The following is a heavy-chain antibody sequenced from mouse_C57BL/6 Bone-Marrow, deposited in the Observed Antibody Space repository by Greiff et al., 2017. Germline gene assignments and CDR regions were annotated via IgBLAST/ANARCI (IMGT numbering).Heavy chain of an antibody. V-gene: IGHV14-4*01. Sequence: EVQLQQSGAELVRPGASVKLSCTASGSNIKDDYMHWVKQRPEQGLEWIGWIDPENGDTEYASKFQGKATITADTSSNTAYLELSSLTSEDTAVYYCTTSLTTVVAADYWGQGTTLTVSS. D-gene: IGHD1-1*01. CDR1: GSNIKDDY. J-gene: IGHJ2*01. CDR3: TTSLTTVVAADY. CDR2: IDPENGDT.